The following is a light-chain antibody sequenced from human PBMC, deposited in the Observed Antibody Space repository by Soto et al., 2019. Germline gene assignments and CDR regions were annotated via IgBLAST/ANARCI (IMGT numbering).Light chain of an antibody. Sequence: EVVLTQSPATLSLSPGERATLSCRASQTAGSSLAWYQQKPGQAPRLLIYAASNRATDVPARFSGSGSGTDFTLTISSLEPEDFAVYYCQQRSNWPMYTFGQGTKLEIK. J-gene: IGKJ2*01. V-gene: IGKV3-11*01. CDR3: QQRSNWPMYT. CDR1: QTAGSS. CDR2: AAS.